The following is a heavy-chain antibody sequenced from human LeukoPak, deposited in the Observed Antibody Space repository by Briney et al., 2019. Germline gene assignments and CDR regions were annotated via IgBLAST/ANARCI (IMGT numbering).Heavy chain of an antibody. D-gene: IGHD6-19*01. CDR3: ARDGTGYSSGWYYWFFDL. J-gene: IGHJ2*01. Sequence: GASVTVSCKGSGYTLTGYYMHWVRQAPGQGLEWMGWINPNNGGTNSAQKFQGRVTMTRDTSISTAYMELNRLTSDDTAVYYCARDGTGYSSGWYYWFFDLWGRGTLVTVSS. CDR2: INPNNGGT. CDR1: GYTLTGYY. V-gene: IGHV1-2*02.